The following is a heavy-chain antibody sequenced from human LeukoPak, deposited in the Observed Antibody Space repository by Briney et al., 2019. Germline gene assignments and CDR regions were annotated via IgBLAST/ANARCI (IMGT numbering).Heavy chain of an antibody. V-gene: IGHV1-2*02. Sequence: ASVKVSCKASGGTFSSYAISWVRQAPGQGLEWMGWINPNSGGTNYAQKFQGRVTMTRDTSISTAYTELSRLRSDDTAVYYCASGTPQPQYYDILIDYYYYMDVWGKGTTVTISS. D-gene: IGHD3-9*01. CDR3: ASGTPQPQYYDILIDYYYYMDV. CDR2: INPNSGGT. CDR1: GGTFSSYA. J-gene: IGHJ6*03.